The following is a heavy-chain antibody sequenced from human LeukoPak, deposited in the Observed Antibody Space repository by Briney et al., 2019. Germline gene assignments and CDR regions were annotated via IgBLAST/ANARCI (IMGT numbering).Heavy chain of an antibody. CDR2: IWYDESNK. D-gene: IGHD3-22*01. CDR3: ARDANYDSSGYRDAFDI. Sequence: GGSLRLSCAASGFTFSSYGMHWVRQAPGKGLEWVAVIWYDESNKYYADSVKGRFTISRDNSKNTLYLQMNSLRAEDTAVYYCARDANYDSSGYRDAFDIWGQGTMVTVSS. J-gene: IGHJ3*02. V-gene: IGHV3-33*01. CDR1: GFTFSSYG.